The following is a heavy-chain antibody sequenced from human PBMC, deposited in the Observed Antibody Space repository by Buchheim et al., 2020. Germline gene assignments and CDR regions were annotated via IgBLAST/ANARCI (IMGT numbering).Heavy chain of an antibody. V-gene: IGHV4-39*01. CDR2: IYSSGST. Sequence: QLQLQESGPGLVKPSETLSLTCTVSGDSVSSSSYYWGWIRQPPGKGLEWIGSIYSSGSTYYNPSLRSRVTISVDTSKNQFSLKLSSVTAADTAVYYCARGRGWERNNWFDPWGQGTL. CDR1: GDSVSSSSYY. CDR3: ARGRGWERNNWFDP. D-gene: IGHD1-26*01. J-gene: IGHJ5*02.